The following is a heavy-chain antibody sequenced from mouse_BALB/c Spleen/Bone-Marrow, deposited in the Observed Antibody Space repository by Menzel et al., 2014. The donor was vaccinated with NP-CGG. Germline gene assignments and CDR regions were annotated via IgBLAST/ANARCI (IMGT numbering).Heavy chain of an antibody. CDR3: TRGRTWDFDY. V-gene: IGHV1-53*01. D-gene: IGHD4-1*01. CDR2: INPSNGGT. J-gene: IGHJ2*01. Sequence: VQLQQSGAELVKPGASVKLSCKASGYTFTSYYMYWVKQRPGQGLEWIGEINPSNGGTNFNEKFKSRATLTVDKSSSTAYMQLSILTSEDSAVYYCTRGRTWDFDYWGQGTTLTVSS. CDR1: GYTFTSYY.